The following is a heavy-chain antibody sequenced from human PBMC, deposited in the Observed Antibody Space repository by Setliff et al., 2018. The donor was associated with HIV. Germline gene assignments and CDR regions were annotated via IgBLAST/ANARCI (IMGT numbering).Heavy chain of an antibody. CDR3: AKTQTVITVYGPFDS. J-gene: IGHJ4*02. D-gene: IGHD4-4*01. V-gene: IGHV3-23*01. CDR2: ISGSGDIT. Sequence: PGGSLRLSCAASGFTFSSYAMSWVRQAPGKGLEWVSVISGSGDITYYRESVKGRFTVSRDNSNNTVYLQMNSLRAEDTAMYYCAKTQTVITVYGPFDSWGQGTPVTVSS. CDR1: GFTFSSYA.